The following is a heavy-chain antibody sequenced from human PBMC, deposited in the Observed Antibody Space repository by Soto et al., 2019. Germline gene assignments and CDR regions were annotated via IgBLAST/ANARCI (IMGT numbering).Heavy chain of an antibody. V-gene: IGHV4-39*01. CDR1: GGSISNSNDY. Sequence: QLQLQESGPGLVKPSETLSLTCTVSGGSISNSNDYWGWIRQPLGKGLEWIGNIYYSGSTYSNPYIKSRVSISVDTSKNQFFLKLGSVPAADTAVYHCARLTTRGEGYYWGQGTLFTVS. CDR3: ARLTTRGEGYY. CDR2: IYYSGST. J-gene: IGHJ4*02.